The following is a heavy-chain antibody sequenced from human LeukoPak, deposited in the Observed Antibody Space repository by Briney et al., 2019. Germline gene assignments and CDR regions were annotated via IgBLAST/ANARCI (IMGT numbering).Heavy chain of an antibody. CDR2: ISSDGNTE. CDR3: AREGSGSPHYGMDV. D-gene: IGHD3-10*01. J-gene: IGHJ6*02. CDR1: GLTFNTAW. V-gene: IGHV3-48*04. Sequence: GGSLRLSCAVSGLTFNTAWMTWVRQAPGKGLEWLTHISSDGNTEYHVDAPRGRFTMSRDNAKNSLFLQMNSLRAEDTALYYCAREGSGSPHYGMDVWGQGTTVTVSS.